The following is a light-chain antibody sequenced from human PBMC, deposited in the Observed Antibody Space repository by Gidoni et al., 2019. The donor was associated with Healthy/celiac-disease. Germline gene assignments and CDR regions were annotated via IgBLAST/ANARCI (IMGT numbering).Light chain of an antibody. CDR3: QQYDNLPLT. V-gene: IGKV1-33*01. CDR2: DAS. Sequence: DIQMTHSPSSLSASVGDRVTITCQASQDISNYLNWYQQKPGKAPKLLIYDASNLETGVPSRFSGSGSGTDFTFTISSLQPEDIAKYYCQQYDNLPLTFGGGTKVEIK. CDR1: QDISNY. J-gene: IGKJ4*01.